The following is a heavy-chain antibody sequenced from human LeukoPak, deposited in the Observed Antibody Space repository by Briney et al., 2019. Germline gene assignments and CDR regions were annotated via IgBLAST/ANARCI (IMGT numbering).Heavy chain of an antibody. Sequence: GGSLRLSCAASGFPFSSYWMAWVRQAPGKGLEWVASIKQDGGETFYVDSVKGRFTISRDNSKNTLYLQMNSLRAEDTAVYYCAKVVRYFDWLGYFDYWGQGTLVTVSS. D-gene: IGHD3-9*01. CDR2: IKQDGGET. CDR1: GFPFSSYW. J-gene: IGHJ4*02. CDR3: AKVVRYFDWLGYFDY. V-gene: IGHV3-7*01.